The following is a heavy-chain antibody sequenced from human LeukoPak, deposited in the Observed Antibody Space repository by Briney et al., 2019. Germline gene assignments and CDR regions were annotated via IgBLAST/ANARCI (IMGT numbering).Heavy chain of an antibody. V-gene: IGHV4-59*01. J-gene: IGHJ4*02. Sequence: SETLSLTCTVSGGSISSYYWSRIRQPPGKGLEWIGYIYYSGSTNYNPSLKSRVTISVDTSKNQFSLKLRSVTAADTAVYYCARAHGGNYYDSSGYYFPFDYWGQGTLVTVSS. CDR3: ARAHGGNYYDSSGYYFPFDY. CDR1: GGSISSYY. CDR2: IYYSGST. D-gene: IGHD3-22*01.